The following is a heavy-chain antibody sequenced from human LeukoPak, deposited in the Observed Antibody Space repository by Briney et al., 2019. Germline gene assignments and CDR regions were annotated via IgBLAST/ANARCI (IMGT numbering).Heavy chain of an antibody. CDR1: GFIFSSYA. V-gene: IGHV3-23*01. CDR3: AKDRTIRGLMGESTA. Sequence: GGSLRLSCAASGFIFSSYAISWVRRAPGNRLAPVSVSGGGDTTYYADSVKGRFTISRDNAKNTLFLQMNSLRAEDTAVYFCAKDRTIRGLMGESTAWGRGTMVTISS. CDR2: SGGGDTT. D-gene: IGHD3-10*01. J-gene: IGHJ3*01.